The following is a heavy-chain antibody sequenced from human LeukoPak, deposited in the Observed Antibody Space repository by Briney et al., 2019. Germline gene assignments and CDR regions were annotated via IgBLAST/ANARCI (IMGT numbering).Heavy chain of an antibody. Sequence: GGSLRLSCAASGFTLSSYGMHWVRQAPGKGLEWVAFIRYDGSNKQHADSVKGRFTISRDNSKNTLYLQMNSLRAEDTALYYCAKDKSLYSNSWYYIDYWGQGTLVTVSS. CDR2: IRYDGSNK. CDR1: GFTLSSYG. V-gene: IGHV3-30*02. CDR3: AKDKSLYSNSWYYIDY. D-gene: IGHD6-13*01. J-gene: IGHJ4*02.